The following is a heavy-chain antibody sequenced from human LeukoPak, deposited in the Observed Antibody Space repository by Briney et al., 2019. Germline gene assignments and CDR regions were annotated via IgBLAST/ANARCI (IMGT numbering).Heavy chain of an antibody. CDR3: ARSHNFPWWGEKAFDT. D-gene: IGHD2-8*02. V-gene: IGHV4-59*01. J-gene: IGHJ5*02. Sequence: ASETLSLTCTLSGGSISDYYWSWVRQPPGKGLEWIGYVYYTGTTSYNPSVKSRVTMSVDTSENQLSLKLSSVTVADTAVYYCARSHNFPWWGEKAFDTWGRGTLVIVSS. CDR1: GGSISDYY. CDR2: VYYTGTT.